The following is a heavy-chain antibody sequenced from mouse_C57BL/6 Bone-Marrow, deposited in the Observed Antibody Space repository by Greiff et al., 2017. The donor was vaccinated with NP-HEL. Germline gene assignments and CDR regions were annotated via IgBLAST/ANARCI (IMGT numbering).Heavy chain of an antibody. CDR1: GFTFSSYG. Sequence: EVKLVESGGDLVKPGGSLKLSCAASGFTFSSYGMSWVRQTPDKRLEWVATISSGGSYTYYPDSVKGRFTISRDNAKNTLYLQMSSLKSADTAMYYCARHSGYYFDYWGQGTTLTVSS. CDR3: ARHSGYYFDY. CDR2: ISSGGSYT. J-gene: IGHJ2*01. V-gene: IGHV5-6*02. D-gene: IGHD1-3*01.